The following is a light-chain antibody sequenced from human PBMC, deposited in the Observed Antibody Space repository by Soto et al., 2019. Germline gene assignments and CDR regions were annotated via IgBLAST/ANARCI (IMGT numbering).Light chain of an antibody. J-gene: IGKJ2*01. CDR3: QRYNNWPQT. Sequence: EIVMTQSPVTLSVSPGERATLSRRASQSVSSKLAWYQQKPGQAPRLLIYGASTRATGIPARFSGSGSETEFTLSISSLQSEDFAVYYCQRYNNWPQTFGQGTKLEIK. V-gene: IGKV3-15*01. CDR2: GAS. CDR1: QSVSSK.